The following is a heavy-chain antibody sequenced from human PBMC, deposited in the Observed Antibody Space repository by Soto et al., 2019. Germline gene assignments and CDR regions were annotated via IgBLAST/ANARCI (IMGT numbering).Heavy chain of an antibody. Sequence: GVLRLSCAASGFTFSSYAMSWVRQAPGKGLEWVSAISGSGGSTYYADSVKGRFTISRDNSKNTLYLQMNSLRAEDTAVYYCAKVPRPTMVRGVIISLYYFDYWGQGTLVTVSS. J-gene: IGHJ4*02. V-gene: IGHV3-23*01. CDR1: GFTFSSYA. CDR3: AKVPRPTMVRGVIISLYYFDY. CDR2: ISGSGGST. D-gene: IGHD3-10*01.